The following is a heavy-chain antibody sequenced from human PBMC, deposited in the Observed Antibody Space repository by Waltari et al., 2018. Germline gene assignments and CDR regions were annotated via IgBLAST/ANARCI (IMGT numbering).Heavy chain of an antibody. V-gene: IGHV4-34*01. J-gene: IGHJ5*02. CDR2: INHSGSA. CDR3: ARGTTIFGLRWFDP. CDR1: GVSFSDYY. Sequence: QVQLQQWGAGLLKPSETLSLTCTVYGVSFSDYYWTWIRQPPGKGLEWIGEINHSGSAKYNPSLMRRVTISVDTSKNQISLKMNSMSAADTAVYYCARGTTIFGLRWFDPWGQGTLVTVSS. D-gene: IGHD3-3*01.